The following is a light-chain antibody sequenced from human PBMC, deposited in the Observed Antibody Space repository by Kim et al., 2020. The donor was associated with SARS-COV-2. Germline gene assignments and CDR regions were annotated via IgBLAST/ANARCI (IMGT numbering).Light chain of an antibody. Sequence: SPGERATLSCRASQSVSSSYLAWYQQKPGQAPRLLIYGASRRATGIPDRFSGSGSGTDFTLTITRLEPEDFAMYYCQQYGSSPRTFGQGTKVDIK. CDR1: QSVSSSY. CDR2: GAS. J-gene: IGKJ1*01. CDR3: QQYGSSPRT. V-gene: IGKV3-20*01.